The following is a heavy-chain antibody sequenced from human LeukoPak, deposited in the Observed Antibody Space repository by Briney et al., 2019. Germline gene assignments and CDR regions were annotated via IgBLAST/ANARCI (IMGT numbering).Heavy chain of an antibody. CDR2: IYYSGST. Sequence: SQTLSLTCTVSGGSISSGGYYWSWIRQHPGKGLEWIGYIYYSGSTYYNPSFKSRVTISVDTSKNKFSLKLSSVTAADTAVYYCARDTGSNAFDYWGQRTLVTVSS. V-gene: IGHV4-31*03. J-gene: IGHJ4*01. CDR3: ARDTGSNAFDY. CDR1: GGSISSGGYY. D-gene: IGHD4-23*01.